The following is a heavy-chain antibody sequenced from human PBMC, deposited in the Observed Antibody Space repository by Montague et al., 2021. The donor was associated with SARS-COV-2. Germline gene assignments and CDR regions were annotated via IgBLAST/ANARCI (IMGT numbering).Heavy chain of an antibody. CDR3: AREGYRSGSFYIDY. V-gene: IGHV3-30*04. CDR2: ISHDESNH. CDR1: RLPFDGYA. D-gene: IGHD1-26*01. Sequence: SLRLFCAASRLPFDGYAMHWVRQAPGKGLEWLTFISHDESNHRYADSVKGLFTISRDNSKNTLYLQMDSLRPEDTAVYYCAREGYRSGSFYIDYWGQGTLVTVSS. J-gene: IGHJ4*01.